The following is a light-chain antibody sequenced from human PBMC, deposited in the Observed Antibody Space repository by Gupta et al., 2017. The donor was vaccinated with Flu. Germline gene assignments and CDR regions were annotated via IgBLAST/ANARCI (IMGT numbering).Light chain of an antibody. Sequence: GERATLSCRASESVSNNLVWFQQKNGQAPRLLIFGASFRGTGVPDRFSGSGSGTEFTLTISGLQSEDFAVYYCQQYHNWPRTFGQGTRVDIK. V-gene: IGKV3-15*01. CDR3: QQYHNWPRT. CDR2: GAS. J-gene: IGKJ1*01. CDR1: ESVSNN.